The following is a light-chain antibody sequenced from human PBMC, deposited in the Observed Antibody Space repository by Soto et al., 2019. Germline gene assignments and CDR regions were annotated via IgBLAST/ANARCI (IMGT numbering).Light chain of an antibody. CDR1: SSDVGGYNY. J-gene: IGLJ1*01. V-gene: IGLV2-14*01. CDR2: DVS. Sequence: QSVLTQPASVSGSPGQSITISCTGTSSDVGGYNYVSWYQQHPGKAPKLMIYDVSNQPSGVSNRFSGSKSGNTASLTISGLQAEDEADYYCSSYTSSSTVFGTGTKLTVL. CDR3: SSYTSSSTV.